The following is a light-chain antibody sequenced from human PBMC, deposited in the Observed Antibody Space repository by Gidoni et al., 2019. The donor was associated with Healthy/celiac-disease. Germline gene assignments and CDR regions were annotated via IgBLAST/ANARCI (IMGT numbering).Light chain of an antibody. J-gene: IGKJ2*01. CDR1: QSISSY. CDR3: QQSYSTLYT. CDR2: AAS. V-gene: IGKV1-39*01. Sequence: IQLTQSPSSLSASGGDRVTITCRASQSISSYLNWYQQKPGKAPKLLIYAASSLQSGVPSRFSGSGSGTEFTLTISSLQPEDFATYYCQQSYSTLYTFGQGTKLEIK.